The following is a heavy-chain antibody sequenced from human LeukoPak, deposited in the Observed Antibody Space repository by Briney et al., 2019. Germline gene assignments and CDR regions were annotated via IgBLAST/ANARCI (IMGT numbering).Heavy chain of an antibody. Sequence: ASVTVSCTASGYTFTGYYMHWVRQAPGQGLEWMGWINPNSGGTNYAQKFKGRVTMPRDTSISTAYMELSRLRSDDTAVYYCARSLVVVPAADSNWFDPWGQGTLVTVSS. J-gene: IGHJ5*02. CDR2: INPNSGGT. V-gene: IGHV1-2*02. CDR1: GYTFTGYY. D-gene: IGHD2-2*01. CDR3: ARSLVVVPAADSNWFDP.